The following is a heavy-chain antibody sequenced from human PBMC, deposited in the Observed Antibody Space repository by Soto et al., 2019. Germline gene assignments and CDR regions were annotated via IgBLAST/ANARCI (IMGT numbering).Heavy chain of an antibody. J-gene: IGHJ4*02. Sequence: ETLSLTCTVSGGSISSYYWSWIRQPPGKGLEWIGYIYYSGSTNYNPSLKSRVTISVDTSKNQFSLKLSSVTAADTAVYYCARGRLNYDSSGYYSYWGQGTLVTVSS. D-gene: IGHD3-22*01. CDR3: ARGRLNYDSSGYYSY. V-gene: IGHV4-59*01. CDR2: IYYSGST. CDR1: GGSISSYY.